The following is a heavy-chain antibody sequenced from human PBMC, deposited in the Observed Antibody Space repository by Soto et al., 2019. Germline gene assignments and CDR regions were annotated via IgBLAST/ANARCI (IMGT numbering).Heavy chain of an antibody. D-gene: IGHD3-10*01. J-gene: IGHJ4*02. V-gene: IGHV3-23*01. CDR2: ISGSGGST. Sequence: EVQLLESGGGLVQPGGSLRLSCAASGFTFSSYAMSWVRQAPGKGLEWVSAISGSGGSTYYADSVKGRFTISRDNSKNTRYLQMNSLRAEDTAVYYCAKLSRNYGSGRGYYWGQGTLVTVSS. CDR3: AKLSRNYGSGRGYY. CDR1: GFTFSSYA.